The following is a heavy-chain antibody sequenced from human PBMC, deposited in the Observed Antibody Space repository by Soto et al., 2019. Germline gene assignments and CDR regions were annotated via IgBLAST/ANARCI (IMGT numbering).Heavy chain of an antibody. V-gene: IGHV4-30-2*01. J-gene: IGHJ4*02. CDR1: GGSISSGGYS. D-gene: IGHD3-3*01. CDR2: IYHSGST. CDR3: ARNVYDFWSGYPHFDY. Sequence: SETLSLTCAVSGGSISSGGYSWSWIRQPPGKGLEWIGYIYHSGSTYYNPSLKSRVTISVDRSKNQFSLKLSSVTAADTAVYYCARNVYDFWSGYPHFDYWGQGTLVTVSS.